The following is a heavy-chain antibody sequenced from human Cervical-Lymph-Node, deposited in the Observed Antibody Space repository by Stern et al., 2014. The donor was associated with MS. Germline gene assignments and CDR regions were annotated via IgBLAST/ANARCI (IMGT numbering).Heavy chain of an antibody. CDR3: ARSNYCSGGSCYYYYGMDV. D-gene: IGHD2-15*01. V-gene: IGHV1-2*06. J-gene: IGHJ6*02. CDR2: INPNSSGT. CDR1: GYTFTGYY. Sequence: EQLVESRAEVKKPGASVKVSCKASGYTFTGYYMHWVRQDPGQGLEWMGRINPNSSGTNYAQKFQGRVTMTRDTSISTAYMELSRLRSDDTAVYYCARSNYCSGGSCYYYYGMDVWGQGTTVTVSS.